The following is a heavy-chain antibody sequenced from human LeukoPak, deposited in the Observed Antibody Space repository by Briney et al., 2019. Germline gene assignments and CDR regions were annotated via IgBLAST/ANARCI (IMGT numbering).Heavy chain of an antibody. CDR3: AREVLPLAAAGNYYYYGMDV. D-gene: IGHD6-13*01. J-gene: IGHJ6*02. CDR1: GGSFSGYY. Sequence: SETLSLTCAVYGGSFSGYYWSWIRQPPGKGLEWIGEINHSGSTNYNPSLKSRVTISVDTSKNQFSLKLSSVTAADTAVYYCAREVLPLAAAGNYYYYGMDVWGQGTTVTVSS. V-gene: IGHV4-34*01. CDR2: INHSGST.